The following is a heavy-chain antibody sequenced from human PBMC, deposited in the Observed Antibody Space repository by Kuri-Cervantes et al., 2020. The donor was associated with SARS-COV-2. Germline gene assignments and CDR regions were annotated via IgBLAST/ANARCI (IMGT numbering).Heavy chain of an antibody. J-gene: IGHJ4*02. CDR3: ARNSRSSGSEFDY. CDR1: GFTFDDYA. Sequence: GGSLRLSCAASGFTFDDYAMHWVRQAPGKGLEGVSGISWNSGSIDYADSVRGRFTISRDNAKSSLFLQMNSLRVEDTAVYYCARNSRSSGSEFDYWGQGTLVTVSS. D-gene: IGHD3-10*01. V-gene: IGHV3-9*01. CDR2: ISWNSGSI.